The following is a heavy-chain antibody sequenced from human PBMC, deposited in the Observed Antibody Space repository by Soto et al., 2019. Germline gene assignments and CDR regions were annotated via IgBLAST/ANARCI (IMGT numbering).Heavy chain of an antibody. CDR1: GGTFSSYA. CDR2: IIPIFGTA. CDR3: ARADCSGGSCYSDYYYYYGMDV. V-gene: IGHV1-69*01. Sequence: QVQLVQSGAEVKKPGSSVKVSCKASGGTFSSYAISWVRQAPGQGLEWMGGIIPIFGTANYAQKFQGRVTIPADESTSTAYMELSSLRSEDTAVYYCARADCSGGSCYSDYYYYYGMDVWGQGTTVTVSS. J-gene: IGHJ6*02. D-gene: IGHD2-15*01.